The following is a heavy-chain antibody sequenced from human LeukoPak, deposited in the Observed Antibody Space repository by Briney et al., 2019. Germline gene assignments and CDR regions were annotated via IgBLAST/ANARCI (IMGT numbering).Heavy chain of an antibody. V-gene: IGHV3-11*04. CDR3: ARDRSGTAMATGWFDP. J-gene: IGHJ5*02. CDR1: GFTFSDYY. D-gene: IGHD5-18*01. Sequence: PGRSLRLSCAASGFTFSDYYMSWIRQAPGKGLEWVSYISSSGSTIYYADSVKGRFTISRDNAKNSLYLQMNSLRAEDTAVYYCARDRSGTAMATGWFDPWGQGTLVTVSS. CDR2: ISSSGSTI.